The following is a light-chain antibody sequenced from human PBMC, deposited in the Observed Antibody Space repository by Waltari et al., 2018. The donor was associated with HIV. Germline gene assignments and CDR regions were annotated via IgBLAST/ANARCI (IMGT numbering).Light chain of an antibody. V-gene: IGKV1-39*01. CDR1: QSIRNH. CDR3: QQSYNSPWT. CDR2: GAS. Sequence: DIQMTQSPSSLSASIGDRVTITCRASQSIRNHLNWYKQKPGKPPRLLIYGASSFQSGVPARFSGSGSGTDFTLTINTLQPEDFATYYCQQSYNSPWTFGQGTKVEV. J-gene: IGKJ1*01.